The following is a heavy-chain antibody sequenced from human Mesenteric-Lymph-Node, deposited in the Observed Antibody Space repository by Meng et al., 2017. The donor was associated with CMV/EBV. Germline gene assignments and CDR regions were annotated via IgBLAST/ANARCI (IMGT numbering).Heavy chain of an antibody. V-gene: IGHV1-69*02. CDR2: IIPILGIA. J-gene: IGHJ4*02. CDR1: GGTFSSYT. Sequence: SVKVSCKASGGTFSSYTISWVRQAPGQGLEWMGRIIPILGIANYAQKFQGRVTISADKSTSTAYMEMSSLRSEDTAIFYCVTGVYDSSGFPLHNWGQGTLVTVSS. CDR3: VTGVYDSSGFPLHN. D-gene: IGHD3-22*01.